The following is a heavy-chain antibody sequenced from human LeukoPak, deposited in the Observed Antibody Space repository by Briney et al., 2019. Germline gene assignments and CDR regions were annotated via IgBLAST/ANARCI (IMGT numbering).Heavy chain of an antibody. CDR2: ISSDGSNA. CDR1: GFTFSSYG. Sequence: RSLRLSCAASGFTFSSYGMHWVRQAPGKGLEWVAVISSDGSNAYYADSVKGRFTMSRDNSKNTLFVQMNSLRAEDTAVYYCAKDLSGRKGPFDYWGQGTLVTVSS. CDR3: AKDLSGRKGPFDY. J-gene: IGHJ4*02. V-gene: IGHV3-30*18. D-gene: IGHD3-10*01.